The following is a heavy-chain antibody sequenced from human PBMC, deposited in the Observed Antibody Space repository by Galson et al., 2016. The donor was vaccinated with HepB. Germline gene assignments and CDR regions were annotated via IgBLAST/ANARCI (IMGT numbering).Heavy chain of an antibody. CDR2: ITSSGSTV. CDR3: ARDYGPGGQIQKYDY. Sequence: SLRLSCAASGFTFSGYYMSWIRQAPGKGLEWISYITSSGSTVYYADSVKGRFTISGDNAQNSLYLQMNNLRPEDTAVYYCARDYGPGGQIQKYDYWGQGTLVTVSS. CDR1: GFTFSGYY. V-gene: IGHV3-11*01. D-gene: IGHD3-10*01. J-gene: IGHJ4*02.